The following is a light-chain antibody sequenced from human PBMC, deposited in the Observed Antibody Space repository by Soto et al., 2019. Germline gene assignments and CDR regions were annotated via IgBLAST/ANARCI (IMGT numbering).Light chain of an antibody. Sequence: QSVLTQPPSVSGAPGQRVTISCTGSSSNIGAGYDVHWFQQLPGKAPKVLINGDSNRPSGVPDRFSGSKSGTSASLAISRLQAEDEAEYYCQSYDSSLSGYVFGTGTKVTVL. CDR1: SSNIGAGYD. J-gene: IGLJ1*01. CDR2: GDS. CDR3: QSYDSSLSGYV. V-gene: IGLV1-40*01.